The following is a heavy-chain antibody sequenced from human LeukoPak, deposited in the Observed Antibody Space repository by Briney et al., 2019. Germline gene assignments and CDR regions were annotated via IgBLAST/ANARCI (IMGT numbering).Heavy chain of an antibody. CDR3: ARNIIAPRGPVDY. D-gene: IGHD6-13*01. CDR2: IIPIFGTA. Sequence: SVKVSCKASGYTFTSYDINWVRQATGQGLEWMGGIIPIFGTANYAQKFQGRVTITADESTSTAYMELSSLRSEDTAVYYCARNIIAPRGPVDYWGQGTLVTVSS. J-gene: IGHJ4*02. V-gene: IGHV1-69*13. CDR1: GYTFTSYD.